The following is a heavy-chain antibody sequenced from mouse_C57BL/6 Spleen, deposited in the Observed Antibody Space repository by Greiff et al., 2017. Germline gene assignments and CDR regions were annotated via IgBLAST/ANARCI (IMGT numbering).Heavy chain of an antibody. J-gene: IGHJ4*01. D-gene: IGHD2-4*01. Sequence: EVMLVESGGDLVKPGGSLKLSCAASGFTFSSYGMSWVRQTPDKRLAWVATISSGGSYTYYPASVQGRFTISRDNTKNTLYQQMSSLKSEDTARYYCARRGYDYGDTMDDWGQGTSVTVSS. CDR2: ISSGGSYT. CDR1: GFTFSSYG. CDR3: ARRGYDYGDTMDD. V-gene: IGHV5-6*02.